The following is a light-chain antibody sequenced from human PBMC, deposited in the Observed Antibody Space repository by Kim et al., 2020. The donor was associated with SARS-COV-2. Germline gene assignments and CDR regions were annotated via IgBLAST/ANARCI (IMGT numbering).Light chain of an antibody. CDR1: SGNIATNY. CDR3: QSYDFNNHVV. V-gene: IGLV6-57*03. J-gene: IGLJ2*01. CDR2: EDN. Sequence: NFMLTQPHSVSEFPGKTVTISCTPSSGNIATNYVQWYQQRPGSAPTIVIYEDNRRPSGVPDRFSGAIDKSTNSASLSISGLKTEDEADYHCQSYDFNNHVVFGGGTQLTVL.